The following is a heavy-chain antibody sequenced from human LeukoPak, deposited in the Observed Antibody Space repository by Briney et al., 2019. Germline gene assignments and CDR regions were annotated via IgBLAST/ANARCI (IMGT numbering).Heavy chain of an antibody. CDR3: ARTYLGILPPSYYYYMDV. Sequence: PSETLSLTCTVSGGSISSDYWSWIRQPPGKGLEWIGYIYYSGSTNYNPSLKSRVTISVDTSKNQFSLKLSSVTAADTAVYYCARTYLGILPPSYYYYMDVWGKGTTVTVSS. D-gene: IGHD7-27*01. J-gene: IGHJ6*03. CDR2: IYYSGST. CDR1: GGSISSDY. V-gene: IGHV4-59*01.